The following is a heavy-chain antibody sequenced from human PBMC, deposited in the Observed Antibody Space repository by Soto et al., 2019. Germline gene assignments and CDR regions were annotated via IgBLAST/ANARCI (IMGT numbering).Heavy chain of an antibody. CDR2: ISAYNGNT. CDR1: GYTFTSYG. V-gene: IGHV1-18*01. Sequence: ASVKVSCKASGYTFTSYGISWVRQAPGQGLEWMGWISAYNGNTNYAQKLQGRVTMTTDTSTSTAYMELRSLRSDDTAVYYCARAPLDGYDYYGMDVWGQGTTVTVSS. CDR3: ARAPLDGYDYYGMDV. J-gene: IGHJ6*02. D-gene: IGHD3-9*01.